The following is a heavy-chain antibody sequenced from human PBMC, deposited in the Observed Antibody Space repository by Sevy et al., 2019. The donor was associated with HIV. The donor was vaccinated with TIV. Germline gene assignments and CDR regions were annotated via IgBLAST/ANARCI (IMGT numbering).Heavy chain of an antibody. CDR3: AREETLTIKGVCY. V-gene: IGHV3-21*01. J-gene: IGHJ4*02. CDR1: GFSFGTHT. Sequence: GGSLRLSCAASGFSFGTHTMTWVRQAPGKGLEWVSSISTSRSDYIYYADSVKGRFTISRDNAKNSLYLQMNSLRTEDTAVYYCAREETLTIKGVCYWGQGTLVTVPS. CDR2: ISTSRSDYI. D-gene: IGHD3-10*01.